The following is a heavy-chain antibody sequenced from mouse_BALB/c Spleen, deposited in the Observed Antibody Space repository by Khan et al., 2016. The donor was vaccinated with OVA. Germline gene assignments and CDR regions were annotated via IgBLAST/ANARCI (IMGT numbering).Heavy chain of an antibody. CDR3: VRDDGGGNDAMDY. CDR2: IWAGGST. J-gene: IGHJ4*01. D-gene: IGHD2-1*01. Sequence: QVQLKESGPGLVAPSQSLSITCTVSGFSLTSYGVYWFRQPPGKGLEWLGIIWAGGSTNYNSALMSRLSISKDNSKNQVFLKMNSLQTVDTAMYYWVRDDGGGNDAMDYWGQGTSVTVSS. CDR1: GFSLTSYG. V-gene: IGHV2-9*02.